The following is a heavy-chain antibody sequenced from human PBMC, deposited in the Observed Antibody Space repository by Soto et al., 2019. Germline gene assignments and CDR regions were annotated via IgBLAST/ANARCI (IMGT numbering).Heavy chain of an antibody. D-gene: IGHD6-6*01. J-gene: IGHJ6*02. CDR3: ASPRLSSIAARPESYGMDV. CDR2: IYYSGST. V-gene: IGHV4-59*01. Sequence: SETLSLTCTVSDHSITSYYWTWIRQPPGKGLEWIGNIYYSGSTKYNPALRSRVTISLDTSKRQFSLKVRSVTAADTAVYYCASPRLSSIAARPESYGMDVWGQGTTVTVSS. CDR1: DHSITSYY.